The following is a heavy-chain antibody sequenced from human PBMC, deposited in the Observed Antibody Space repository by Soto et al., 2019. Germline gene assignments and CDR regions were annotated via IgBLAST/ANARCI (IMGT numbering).Heavy chain of an antibody. CDR1: GFTLTTYA. J-gene: IGHJ6*02. CDR3: ARDYSLYDYYSYYEMDV. CDR2: ISHDGSNK. Sequence: GGSLRLSCAASGFTLTTYAMHWVRQAPGKGLEWVALISHDGSNKYYADSVKGRITISRDISKNTVYLQMNSLRAGDTAVYYCARDYSLYDYYSYYEMDVWGLGTTVTVSS. D-gene: IGHD6-13*01. V-gene: IGHV3-30-3*01.